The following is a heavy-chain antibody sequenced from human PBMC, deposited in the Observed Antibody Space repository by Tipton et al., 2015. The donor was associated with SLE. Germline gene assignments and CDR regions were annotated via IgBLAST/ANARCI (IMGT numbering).Heavy chain of an antibody. J-gene: IGHJ4*02. CDR3: ATTGGY. CDR1: GGSFNGYF. CDR2: IIHSGVT. Sequence: GLVKPSQTLSLTCAVDGGSFNGYFWTWIRQPPGKGLEWIAEIIHSGVTNYNPSLRSRVTISVDMSKNQVSLKLSSVTAADTAVYYCATTGGYWGQGTLVTVSS. D-gene: IGHD4-17*01. V-gene: IGHV4-34*12.